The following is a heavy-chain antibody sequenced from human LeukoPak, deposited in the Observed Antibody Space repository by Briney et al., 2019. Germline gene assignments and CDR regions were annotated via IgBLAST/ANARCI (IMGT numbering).Heavy chain of an antibody. D-gene: IGHD6-13*01. CDR3: ARVVIPLYSSSRFDY. CDR1: GYTFTSFG. CDR2: ISAYNGYT. V-gene: IGHV1-18*01. Sequence: GASVKVSCKASGYTFTSFGINWVRQAPGQGLEWIGWISAYNGYTNHAQELQGRVTVTTDISTSTAYMELGSLRSDDTAVYYCARVVIPLYSSSRFDYWGQGTLVTVSS. J-gene: IGHJ4*02.